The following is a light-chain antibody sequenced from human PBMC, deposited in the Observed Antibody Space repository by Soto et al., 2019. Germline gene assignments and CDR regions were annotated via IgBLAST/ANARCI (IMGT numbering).Light chain of an antibody. Sequence: IQMTQSPSSLSASVGDRVTITCQASQDISNYLNWYQQKPGKAPKLLIYAASSLQSGVPSRFSGSGSGTDFTLTISSLQPEDFATYYCQQGHSNPITLGQGTRLEI. J-gene: IGKJ5*01. V-gene: IGKV1-39*01. CDR3: QQGHSNPIT. CDR2: AAS. CDR1: QDISNY.